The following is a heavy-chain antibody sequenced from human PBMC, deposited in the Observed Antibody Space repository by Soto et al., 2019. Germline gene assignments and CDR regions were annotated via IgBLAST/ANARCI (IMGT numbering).Heavy chain of an antibody. CDR3: ALRGFGNGFLEDFDY. Sequence: SETLSLTCTVSGGSISSSSYYWGWIRQPPGKGLEWIGSIYYSGSTYYNPPLKRRVTISVDTSKNQFSLRRSSVTAADTAVYYCALRGFGNGFLEDFDYWGQGTLVTVSS. J-gene: IGHJ4*02. CDR1: GGSISSSSYY. CDR2: IYYSGST. D-gene: IGHD3-3*01. V-gene: IGHV4-39*01.